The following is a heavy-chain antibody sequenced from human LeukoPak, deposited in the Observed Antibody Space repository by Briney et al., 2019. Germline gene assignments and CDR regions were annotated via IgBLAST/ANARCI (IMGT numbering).Heavy chain of an antibody. CDR3: AREQNSYGGNSYYYYYGMDV. J-gene: IGHJ6*02. CDR1: GGAISGYY. CDR2: IYYSGST. D-gene: IGHD4-23*01. Sequence: SETLSPTCTVSGGAISGYYWSWFGQPPGKGLEWFGYIYYSGSTNYNPSLKSRVTISVDTSKNQFSLKLSSVTAADTAVYYCAREQNSYGGNSYYYYYGMDVWGQGTTVTVSS. V-gene: IGHV4-59*01.